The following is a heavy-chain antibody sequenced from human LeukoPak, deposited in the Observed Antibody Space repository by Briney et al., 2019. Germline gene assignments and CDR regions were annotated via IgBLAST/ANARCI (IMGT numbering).Heavy chain of an antibody. D-gene: IGHD6-13*01. CDR1: GYTFTSYD. J-gene: IGHJ6*03. CDR3: ARDVIAAAASYYYYYMDV. CDR2: MNPNSGNT. V-gene: IGHV1-8*02. Sequence: ASVKVSCKASGYTFTSYDINWVRQATGQGLEWMGWMNPNSGNTGYAQKFQGRLTMTTDTSTSTAYMELRSLRSDDTAVYYCARDVIAAAASYYYYYMDVWGKGTTVTVSS.